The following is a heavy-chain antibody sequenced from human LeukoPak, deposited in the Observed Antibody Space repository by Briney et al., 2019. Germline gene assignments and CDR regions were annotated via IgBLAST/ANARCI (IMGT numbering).Heavy chain of an antibody. J-gene: IGHJ4*02. D-gene: IGHD2/OR15-2a*01. Sequence: GGSLRLSCAASGFTFSSYGMHWVRQAPGKGLEWVAVISYDGSNKYYADSVKGRFTISRDNSKNTLYLQMNSLRAEDTAVYYCAKDRYFEKTFDYWGQGTLVTVSS. CDR1: GFTFSSYG. V-gene: IGHV3-30*18. CDR2: ISYDGSNK. CDR3: AKDRYFEKTFDY.